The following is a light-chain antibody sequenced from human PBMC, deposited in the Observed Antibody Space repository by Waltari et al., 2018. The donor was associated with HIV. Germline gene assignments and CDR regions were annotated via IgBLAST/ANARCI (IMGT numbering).Light chain of an antibody. J-gene: IGLJ2*01. CDR3: AAWDNSLSVLVV. Sequence: QSVLTQTPSASGTPGPGVTILCSGSSPNIGSNYVYWYQQLPGTAPKLLIYRNNQRPSGVPDRFSGSKSGTSASLAISGLRSEDEADYYCAAWDNSLSVLVVFGGGTKLTVL. V-gene: IGLV1-47*01. CDR2: RNN. CDR1: SPNIGSNY.